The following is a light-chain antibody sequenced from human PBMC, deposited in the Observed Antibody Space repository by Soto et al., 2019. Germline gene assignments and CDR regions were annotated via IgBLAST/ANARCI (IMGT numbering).Light chain of an antibody. V-gene: IGKV3-11*01. CDR2: DAS. CDR1: QSVNNY. Sequence: EIVLTQSPASVSLSPGDRATLSCRASQSVNNYVAWYQQKPGQAPRLLIYDASKRATGIPARFSGSGFGTDFTLTVSSLEPEDFVLYFCQQRSVWPITFGQGTRLEIK. CDR3: QQRSVWPIT. J-gene: IGKJ5*01.